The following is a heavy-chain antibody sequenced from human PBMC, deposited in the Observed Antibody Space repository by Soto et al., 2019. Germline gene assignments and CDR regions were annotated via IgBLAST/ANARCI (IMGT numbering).Heavy chain of an antibody. D-gene: IGHD5-12*01. CDR2: IYYSGST. CDR1: GGSISSGGYY. CDR3: VRVWDIVATIGHVFAY. V-gene: IGHV4-31*03. Sequence: SETLSLTCTVSGGSISSGGYYWSWIRQHPGKGLEWIGYIYYSGSTYYNPSLKSRVTISVDTSKNQFSLKLSSVTAADTAVYYCVRVWDIVATIGHVFAYCGQGTLVIGSS. J-gene: IGHJ4*02.